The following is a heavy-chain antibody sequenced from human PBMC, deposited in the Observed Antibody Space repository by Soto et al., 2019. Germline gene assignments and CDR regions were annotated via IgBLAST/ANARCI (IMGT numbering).Heavy chain of an antibody. J-gene: IGHJ4*02. CDR1: GYTFTSYA. D-gene: IGHD1-7*01. Sequence: QVQLVQSGAEVKKPGASVKVSCKASGYTFTSYAMHWVRQAPGQRLEWMGWINAGNGNTKYSQKFQGRVTITRDTSASTAYMELSSLRSEDTAVYYCARLAKGTYNWNYPPDYWGQGTLVTVSS. CDR2: INAGNGNT. CDR3: ARLAKGTYNWNYPPDY. V-gene: IGHV1-3*01.